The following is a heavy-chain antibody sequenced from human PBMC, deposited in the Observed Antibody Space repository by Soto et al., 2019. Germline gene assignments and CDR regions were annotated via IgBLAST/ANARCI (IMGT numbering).Heavy chain of an antibody. CDR3: AISQCISTSLEIYYYYYYGMDV. CDR1: GGTFSSYA. Sequence: QVQLVQSGAEVKKPGSSVKVSCKASGGTFSSYAISWVRQAPGQGLEWMGGIIPISDTTNYTQKFQGRVTMTADESTSTAYMGLSSLRSEDTAVYYCAISQCISTSLEIYYYYYYGMDVWGQGTTVTVSS. CDR2: IIPISDTT. V-gene: IGHV1-69*01. J-gene: IGHJ6*02. D-gene: IGHD2-2*01.